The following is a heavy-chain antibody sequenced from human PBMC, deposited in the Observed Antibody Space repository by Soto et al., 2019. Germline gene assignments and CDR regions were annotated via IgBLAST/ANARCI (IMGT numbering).Heavy chain of an antibody. CDR1: GYTFTSYG. CDR2: ISAYNGNT. J-gene: IGHJ6*02. V-gene: IGHV1-18*04. D-gene: IGHD2-15*01. CDR3: ARDGTDIVVVVAATEYYYYGMDV. Sequence: EASVKVSCKASGYTFTSYGISWVRQAPGQGLEWMGWISAYNGNTNYAQKLQGRVTMTTDTSTSTAYMELRSLRSDDTAVYYCARDGTDIVVVVAATEYYYYGMDVWGQGTTVTVSS.